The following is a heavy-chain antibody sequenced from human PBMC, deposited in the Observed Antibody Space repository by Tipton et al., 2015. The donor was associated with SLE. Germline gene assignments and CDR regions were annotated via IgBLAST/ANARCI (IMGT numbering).Heavy chain of an antibody. CDR2: INSDGINT. Sequence: SLRLSCAASGFNFKNYWMHWVRQAPGRGLVWVSRINSDGINTAYADSVKGRFTVSRDNAKNTLYLQMNSLKAEDTAVYYCVRGTPGDYWGQGTLVTVSS. D-gene: IGHD1-14*01. V-gene: IGHV3-74*01. CDR1: GFNFKNYW. J-gene: IGHJ4*02. CDR3: VRGTPGDY.